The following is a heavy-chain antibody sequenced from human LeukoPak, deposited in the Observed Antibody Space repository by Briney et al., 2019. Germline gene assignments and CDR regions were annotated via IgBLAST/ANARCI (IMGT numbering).Heavy chain of an antibody. CDR1: GGSNSSSSYY. Sequence: SETLSLTCTVSGGSNSSSSYYWGWIRQPPGKGLEWIGSIYYSGSTYYNPSLKSRVTISVDTSKNQFSLKLSSVTAADTAVYYCARVFRTIFGVVTGHYYMDVWGKGTTVTVSS. V-gene: IGHV4-39*07. CDR3: ARVFRTIFGVVTGHYYMDV. J-gene: IGHJ6*03. D-gene: IGHD3-3*01. CDR2: IYYSGST.